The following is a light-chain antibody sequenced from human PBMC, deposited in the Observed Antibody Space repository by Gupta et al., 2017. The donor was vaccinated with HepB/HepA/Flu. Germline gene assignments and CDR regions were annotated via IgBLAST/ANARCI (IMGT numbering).Light chain of an antibody. CDR3: CSYAGSSTVV. Sequence: QSALTQPASVSGSPGQSITISCTGTSSDVGSYNLVSWYQQYPGKAPKLMIYDVSKRPSGVSNRCSGSKSGNTASLTISGLQAEDEANYYCCSYAGSSTVVFGGGTKLNVL. CDR2: DVS. CDR1: SSDVGSYNL. V-gene: IGLV2-23*02. J-gene: IGLJ2*01.